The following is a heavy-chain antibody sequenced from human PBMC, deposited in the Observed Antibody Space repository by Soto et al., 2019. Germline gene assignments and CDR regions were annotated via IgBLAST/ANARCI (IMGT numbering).Heavy chain of an antibody. V-gene: IGHV1-69*06. Sequence: GASVKVSCKASGGTFSSYAISWVRQAPGQGLEWMGGIIPIFGTANYAQKFQGRVTITADKSTSTAYMELSSLRSEDTAVYYCASVGKQWLVVLGYYYGMDVWGQGTTVTVSS. CDR2: IIPIFGTA. D-gene: IGHD6-19*01. CDR3: ASVGKQWLVVLGYYYGMDV. J-gene: IGHJ6*02. CDR1: GGTFSSYA.